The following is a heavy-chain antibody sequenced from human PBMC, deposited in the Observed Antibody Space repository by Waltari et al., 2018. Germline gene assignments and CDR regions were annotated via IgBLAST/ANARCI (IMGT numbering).Heavy chain of an antibody. Sequence: EVQLVESGGALVQPGGSLRLSCTDSGFTFSNFWMTWVRQAPGKVLEWGARIGHDASATYYVGSVKGRFTVSRDNAKSSLFLQMNSLSVEDTAVYYCARDFAYGRFDYWGQGTLVTVSS. V-gene: IGHV3-7*03. D-gene: IGHD3-10*01. CDR2: IGHDASAT. CDR1: GFTFSNFW. J-gene: IGHJ4*02. CDR3: ARDFAYGRFDY.